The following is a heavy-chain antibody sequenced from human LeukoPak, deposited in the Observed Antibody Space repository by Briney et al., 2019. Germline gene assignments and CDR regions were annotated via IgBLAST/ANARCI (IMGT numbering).Heavy chain of an antibody. Sequence: GGSLRLSCVASGFTLSNNWMDWVRQAPGKGLVWVSRINIDGRTTTYADPVKGRFTISRDNAKNTLYLQMDSLRADDTAVYYCARADYYYYMDVWGKGTTVTVSS. V-gene: IGHV3-74*01. CDR3: ARADYYYYMDV. CDR1: GFTLSNNW. J-gene: IGHJ6*03. CDR2: INIDGRTT.